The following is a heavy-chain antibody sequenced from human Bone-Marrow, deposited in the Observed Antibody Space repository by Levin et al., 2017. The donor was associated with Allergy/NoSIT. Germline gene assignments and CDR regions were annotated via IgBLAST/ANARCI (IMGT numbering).Heavy chain of an antibody. Sequence: SETLSLTCAVYGGSFSGYYWSWIRQPPGKGLEWIGEINHSGSTNYNPSLKSRVTISVDTSKNQFSLKLSSVTAADTAVYYCARGRRGSSGWYFVYWGQGTLVTVSS. V-gene: IGHV4-34*01. CDR2: INHSGST. CDR1: GGSFSGYY. CDR3: ARGRRGSSGWYFVY. J-gene: IGHJ4*02. D-gene: IGHD6-19*01.